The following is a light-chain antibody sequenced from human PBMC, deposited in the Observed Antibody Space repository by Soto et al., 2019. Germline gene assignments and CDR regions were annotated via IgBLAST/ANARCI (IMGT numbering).Light chain of an antibody. J-gene: IGKJ2*01. V-gene: IGKV3-11*01. CDR3: QQRSNWPPYT. CDR2: DAS. Sequence: EIVLTQSPATLSFSPGERATLSCRASQSVSSYLTWYQHKPGQAPRLLIYDASNRAPGIPARFSGSGSGTDFTLTISSLEPEDSAVYYCQQRSNWPPYTFGQGTKLEIK. CDR1: QSVSSY.